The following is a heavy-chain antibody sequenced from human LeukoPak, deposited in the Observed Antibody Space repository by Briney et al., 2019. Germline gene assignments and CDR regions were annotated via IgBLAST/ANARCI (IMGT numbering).Heavy chain of an antibody. Sequence: SETLSLTCAVYGGSFSGYYWSWIRQLPGKGLEWIGEINHSGSTNYNPSLKSRVTISVDTSKNQFPLKLSSVTAADTAVYYCARKCSSTSCYNYWGQGTLVTVSS. CDR1: GGSFSGYY. CDR2: INHSGST. D-gene: IGHD2-2*01. V-gene: IGHV4-34*01. J-gene: IGHJ4*02. CDR3: ARKCSSTSCYNY.